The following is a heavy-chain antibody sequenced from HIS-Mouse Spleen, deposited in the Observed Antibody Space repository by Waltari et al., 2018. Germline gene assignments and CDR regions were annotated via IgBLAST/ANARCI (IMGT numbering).Heavy chain of an antibody. CDR2: IRGSGGST. J-gene: IGHJ4*02. D-gene: IGHD1-26*01. Sequence: EVQLLESGGGLVQPGGSLRLSCAASGFTFSSYAMSWVRQAPGKGLEWVSAIRGSGGSTYYADSVKGRFTISRDNSKNTLYLQMNSLRAEDTAVYYCAKDKVGIVGATTTYFDYWGQGTLVTVSS. V-gene: IGHV3-23*01. CDR1: GFTFSSYA. CDR3: AKDKVGIVGATTTYFDY.